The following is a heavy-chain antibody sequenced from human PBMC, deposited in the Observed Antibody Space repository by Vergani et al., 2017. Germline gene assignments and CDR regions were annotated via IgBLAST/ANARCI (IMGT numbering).Heavy chain of an antibody. D-gene: IGHD3-9*01. Sequence: QVQLVQSGAEVKKPGSSVKVSCKASGGTFSSYAISWVRQAPGQGLEWMGGIIPIFGTANYAQKFQGRVTITADESTSTAYMDLSSLRSEDTAVYYCARDPAVGLRYFDWLGSXCDPWGQGTLVTVSS. CDR1: GGTFSSYA. J-gene: IGHJ5*02. CDR2: IIPIFGTA. CDR3: ARDPAVGLRYFDWLGSXCDP. V-gene: IGHV1-69*13.